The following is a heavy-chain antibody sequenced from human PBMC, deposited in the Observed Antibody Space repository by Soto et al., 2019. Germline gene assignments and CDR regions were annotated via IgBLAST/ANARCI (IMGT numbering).Heavy chain of an antibody. CDR2: MNPNSGNT. D-gene: IGHD2-2*01. CDR3: ARGGPAAGIRHYYSYGMGR. V-gene: IGHV1-8*01. Sequence: ASVKVSCKASGYTFTSYDINWVRQATGQGLEWMGWMNPNSGNTGYAQKIQGRVTMTRNTSISTAYMEMSSLRAADTAVYYCARGGPAAGIRHYYSYGMGRWGQVTTV. CDR1: GYTFTSYD. J-gene: IGHJ6*02.